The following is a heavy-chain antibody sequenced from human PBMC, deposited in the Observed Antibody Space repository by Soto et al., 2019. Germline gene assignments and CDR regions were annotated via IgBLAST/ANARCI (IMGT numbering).Heavy chain of an antibody. Sequence: PSETLXXXXTVSGGSISSSSYYWGWIRQPPGKGLEWIGNIYYSGSTYYKTSLKSRVTISVDTSKNQFSLKMSSVTAADTAVYYCARGISKYSSWYEPHTWFDAWGQGALVTVSS. V-gene: IGHV4-39*02. CDR2: IYYSGST. CDR3: ARGISKYSSWYEPHTWFDA. J-gene: IGHJ5*02. D-gene: IGHD6-13*01. CDR1: GGSISSSSYY.